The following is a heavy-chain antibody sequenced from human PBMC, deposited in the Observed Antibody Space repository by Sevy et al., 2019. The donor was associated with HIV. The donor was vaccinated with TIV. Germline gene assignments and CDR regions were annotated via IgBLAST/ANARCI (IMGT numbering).Heavy chain of an antibody. Sequence: GGSLRLSCAASGFTFSSYSMNWVRQAPGKGLEWVSSISSSSSYIYYADSVKGRFTISRDNAKNSLYLQMNSLRAEDTAVFYLWRRGDYYDSGCYYATYYFDYWGQGTLVTVSS. D-gene: IGHD3-22*01. J-gene: IGHJ4*02. CDR2: ISSSSSYI. CDR1: GFTFSSYS. V-gene: IGHV3-21*01. CDR3: WRRGDYYDSGCYYATYYFDY.